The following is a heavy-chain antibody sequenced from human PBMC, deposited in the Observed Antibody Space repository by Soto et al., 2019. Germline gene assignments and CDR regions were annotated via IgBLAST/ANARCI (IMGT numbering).Heavy chain of an antibody. CDR1: GFTFSSYT. D-gene: IGHD2-2*01. J-gene: IGHJ4*02. CDR3: AKDGVCRSTSCYHSPFDY. V-gene: IGHV3-23*01. CDR2: ISGSGGST. Sequence: PGGSLRLSCAASGFTFSSYTMRCVRQAPGKGLEWVSAISGSGGSTYYADSVKGRFTISRDNSKNTLYLQMNSLRAEDTAVYYCAKDGVCRSTSCYHSPFDYWAQGTLVTVSS.